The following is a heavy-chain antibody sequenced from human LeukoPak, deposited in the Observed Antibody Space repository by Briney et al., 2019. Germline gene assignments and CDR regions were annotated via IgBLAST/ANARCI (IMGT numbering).Heavy chain of an antibody. V-gene: IGHV1-2*02. Sequence: GASVKVSCKASGYTFTGYYMHWVRQAPGQGLEWMGWINPNSGGTNYAQKFQGRVTMTRDTSISTAYMELSRLRSDDTAVYYCARDPGIAVAGSTPDDAFDIWGQGTMVTVSS. J-gene: IGHJ3*02. CDR1: GYTFTGYY. CDR2: INPNSGGT. CDR3: ARDPGIAVAGSTPDDAFDI. D-gene: IGHD6-19*01.